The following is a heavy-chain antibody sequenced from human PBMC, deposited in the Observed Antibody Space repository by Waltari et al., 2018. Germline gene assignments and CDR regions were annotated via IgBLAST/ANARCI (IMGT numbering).Heavy chain of an antibody. CDR3: ARGSWSGPFDF. J-gene: IGHJ4*02. V-gene: IGHV4-61*01. CDR2: IYYSGTT. D-gene: IGHD2-8*01. Sequence: QVQLQESGPGLVKPSETLSLTCTVSGGSVTSASYYWNWIRQPPGRGLEWIGYIYYSGTTNCNPSLKGRLTISVDTSKSQFSLRLSSVTAADTAVYYCARGSWSGPFDFWGQGTLVTVSS. CDR1: GGSVTSASYY.